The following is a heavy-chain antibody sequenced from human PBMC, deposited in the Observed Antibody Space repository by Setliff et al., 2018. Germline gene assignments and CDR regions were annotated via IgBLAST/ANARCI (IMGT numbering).Heavy chain of an antibody. V-gene: IGHV1-69*10. D-gene: IGHD3-10*01. CDR3: AGGQPLVRKYYYYMDV. J-gene: IGHJ6*03. CDR2: IIPMLGT. CDR1: GGTFSSYV. Sequence: SVKVSCKASGGTFSSYVISWVREAPGQGREWMGGIIPMLGTNYAQKFQGRVTVTADESTSTAYMELSSLGSEDTAVYYCAGGQPLVRKYYYYMDVWGKGTTGTVS.